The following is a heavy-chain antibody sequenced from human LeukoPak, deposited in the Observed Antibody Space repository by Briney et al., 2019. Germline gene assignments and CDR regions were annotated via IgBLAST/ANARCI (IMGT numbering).Heavy chain of an antibody. D-gene: IGHD3-9*01. J-gene: IGHJ3*02. CDR2: IYHTGNT. CDR1: GGPISSGGYY. CDR3: ARALTIDANDAFDI. V-gene: IGHV4-30-2*01. Sequence: SGPLSLPCTVSGGPISSGGYYWRWIPQPPAEGLEWIGYIYHTGNTYYNPSLKSRLTILVHRYKNPFSPRLSPVTPADTAVYYCARALTIDANDAFDIWGHGKMVTLSS.